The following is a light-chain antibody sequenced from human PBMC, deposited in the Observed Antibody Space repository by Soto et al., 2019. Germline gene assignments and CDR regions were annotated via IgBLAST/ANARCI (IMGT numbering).Light chain of an antibody. CDR2: DVS. CDR1: SSDIGRYNY. CDR3: SSYKSSSTYL. V-gene: IGLV2-14*03. J-gene: IGLJ1*01. Sequence: QSALTQPASVSASPGQSITISCTGTSSDIGRYNYVSWYQQYPGKAPKLILYDVSKRPSGVADRFAGSKSGNTASLTISGLQPEDEADYYCSSYKSSSTYLFGTGTKLTV.